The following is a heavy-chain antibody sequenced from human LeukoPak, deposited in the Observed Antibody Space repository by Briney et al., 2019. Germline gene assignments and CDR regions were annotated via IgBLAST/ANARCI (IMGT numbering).Heavy chain of an antibody. Sequence: SETLSLTCTVSGGSISSYYWSWIRQPPGKGLEWIGYIYYSGSTNYNPSLKSRVTISVDTSKNQFSLKLSSVTAADTAVYYCASLLTGTPHWHFDLWGRGTLVTVSS. CDR2: IYYSGST. V-gene: IGHV4-59*01. J-gene: IGHJ2*01. CDR1: GGSISSYY. D-gene: IGHD1-20*01. CDR3: ASLLTGTPHWHFDL.